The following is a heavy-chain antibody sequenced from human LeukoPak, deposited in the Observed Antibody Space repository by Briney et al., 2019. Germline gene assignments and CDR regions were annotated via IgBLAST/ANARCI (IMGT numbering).Heavy chain of an antibody. CDR3: ARDPSGYFNY. CDR2: VYYTGSP. Sequence: SETLSLTCTVSGGSISSTGHYWSWIRQHPEKGLEWIGYVYYTGSPYYNPSLKSRLTISVDTSKNQFSLKLTSVTAADTAVYYCARDPSGYFNYWGQGTLATVSS. V-gene: IGHV4-31*03. CDR1: GGSISSTGHY. J-gene: IGHJ4*02. D-gene: IGHD3-22*01.